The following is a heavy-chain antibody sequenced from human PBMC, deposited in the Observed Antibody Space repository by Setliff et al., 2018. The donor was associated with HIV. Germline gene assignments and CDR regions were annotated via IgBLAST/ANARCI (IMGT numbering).Heavy chain of an antibody. CDR1: GGSFSGYS. Sequence: TSETLSLTCAVYGGSFSGYSWGWIRQPPGKGLEWIGSIYHSGSTYYNPSLKSRVTISVDTSKNQFSLKLSSVTAADTAVYYCARVCPPVRYNFWSGYYPKAGYFDYWGQGALVTVSS. D-gene: IGHD3-3*01. J-gene: IGHJ4*02. CDR2: IYHSGST. CDR3: ARVCPPVRYNFWSGYYPKAGYFDY. V-gene: IGHV4-34*09.